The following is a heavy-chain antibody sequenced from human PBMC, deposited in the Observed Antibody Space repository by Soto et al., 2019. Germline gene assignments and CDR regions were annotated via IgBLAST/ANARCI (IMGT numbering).Heavy chain of an antibody. CDR1: GYRFTSLD. V-gene: IGHV1-8*01. J-gene: IGHJ4*02. CDR3: ARGVSAGVDY. D-gene: IGHD1-26*01. CDR2: MQPSTGRT. Sequence: SVKVSFRGSGYRFTSLDISWVRQTAGQGLEWMGWMQPSTGRTGYAQKFQGRVTMTRDTSINTAYMELTTLTPDDTAFYYCARGVSAGVDYWGQGTLVTVSS.